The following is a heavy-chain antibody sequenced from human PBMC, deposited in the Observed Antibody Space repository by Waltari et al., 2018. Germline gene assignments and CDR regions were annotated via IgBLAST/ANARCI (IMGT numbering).Heavy chain of an antibody. D-gene: IGHD3-22*01. CDR2: IDPADSET. J-gene: IGHJ5*02. Sequence: EVRLVQSGAEVKKPGESLTISCQASVYTFSHYWISWVRPLPGKGLEWMGKIDPADSETNYSPSFQGHVIISADKSSSTASLHWSSLKASDSATYYCARENYYDSSGFSVSWGQGTLVTVSS. V-gene: IGHV5-10-1*03. CDR3: ARENYYDSSGFSVS. CDR1: VYTFSHYW.